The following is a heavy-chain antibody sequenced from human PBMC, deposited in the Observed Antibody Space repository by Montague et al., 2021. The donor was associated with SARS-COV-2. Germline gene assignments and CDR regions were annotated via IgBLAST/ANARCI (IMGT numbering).Heavy chain of an antibody. J-gene: IGHJ6*02. CDR3: ARGGGYYDYGLDV. D-gene: IGHD3-22*01. CDR1: GGPISNYY. Sequence: SETLSLTCTVSGGPISNYYWSWIRQPPGRGLEWIGYINYSGSTDYSPSLKSRVTISLDTSKNQFSLKVTSVTAADTVVYYCARGGGYYDYGLDVWGQGTTVTVSS. CDR2: INYSGST. V-gene: IGHV4-59*01.